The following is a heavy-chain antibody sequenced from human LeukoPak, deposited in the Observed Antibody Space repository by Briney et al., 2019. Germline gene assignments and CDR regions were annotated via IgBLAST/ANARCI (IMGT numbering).Heavy chain of an antibody. D-gene: IGHD1-26*01. V-gene: IGHV4-38-2*02. CDR2: VYHTGGT. J-gene: IGHJ4*02. Sequence: SETLSLTCTVSGFSISSGYYWAWIRQPPGKGLEWIGSVYHTGGTYYNPSLKSRVAISVDTSRNQFSLRLSSVTAADTAVYYCAREEGATQDANWGQGTLVLISS. CDR1: GFSISSGYY. CDR3: AREEGATQDAN.